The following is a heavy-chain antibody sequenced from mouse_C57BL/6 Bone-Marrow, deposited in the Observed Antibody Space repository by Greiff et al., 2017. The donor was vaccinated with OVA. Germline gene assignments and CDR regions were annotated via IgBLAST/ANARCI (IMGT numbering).Heavy chain of an antibody. Sequence: EVQLVESGGGLVQPGGSLKLSCAASGFTFSDYYMYWVRQTPEKRLEWVAYISNGGGSTYYPDTVKGRFTISRDNAKNTLYLQMSRLKSEDTAMYYCARLAPYYDLFDDWGQGTTLTVSS. D-gene: IGHD2-4*01. J-gene: IGHJ2*01. CDR3: ARLAPYYDLFDD. CDR2: ISNGGGST. CDR1: GFTFSDYY. V-gene: IGHV5-12*01.